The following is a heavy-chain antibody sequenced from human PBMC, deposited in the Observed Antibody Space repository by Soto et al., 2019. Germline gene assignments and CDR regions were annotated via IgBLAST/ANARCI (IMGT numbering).Heavy chain of an antibody. V-gene: IGHV4-30-4*01. D-gene: IGHD3-10*01. Sequence: SETLSLTCAVSGYSISSGYYWSWIRQPPGKGLEWIGYIYYSGSTYYNPSLKSRVTISVDTSKNQFSLKLSSVTAADTAVYYCARDYGLGGDYYYYYGMDVWGQGTTVTVSS. J-gene: IGHJ6*02. CDR2: IYYSGST. CDR3: ARDYGLGGDYYYYYGMDV. CDR1: GYSISSGYY.